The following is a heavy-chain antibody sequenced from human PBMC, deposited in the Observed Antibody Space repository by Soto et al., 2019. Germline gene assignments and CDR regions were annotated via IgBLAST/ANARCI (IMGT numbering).Heavy chain of an antibody. CDR2: ISGSGAST. CDR3: AHHRGYGAFDAYDF. D-gene: IGHD3-16*01. Sequence: GGSLGLSCASSGFTFSTYAMSWVRQAPGKGLEWVSAISGSGASTFYADYVKGRFTISRDNSINTLYLQMKSLRTEDTAVYYFAHHRGYGAFDAYDFLGQGTTVTVSS. J-gene: IGHJ6*02. CDR1: GFTFSTYA. V-gene: IGHV3-23*01.